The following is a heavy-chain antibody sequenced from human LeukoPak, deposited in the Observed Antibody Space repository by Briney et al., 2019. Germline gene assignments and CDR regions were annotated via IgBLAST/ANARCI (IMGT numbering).Heavy chain of an antibody. D-gene: IGHD4-11*01. V-gene: IGHV3-7*01. CDR3: ARSKIDY. CDR1: GFTFSTYW. CDR2: INEDGSEK. Sequence: GGSLRLSCAASGFTFSTYWMMWVRQAPGKGLEWVANINEDGSEKYYADSVEGRFTISRDNAKNSLDLQMSSLNAEDTAVYYCARSKIDYWGQGTLVTVSP. J-gene: IGHJ4*02.